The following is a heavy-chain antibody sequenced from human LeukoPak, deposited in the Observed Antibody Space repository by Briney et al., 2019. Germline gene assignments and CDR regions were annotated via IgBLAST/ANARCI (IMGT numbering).Heavy chain of an antibody. V-gene: IGHV3-30*03. CDR2: ISYDGSNK. Sequence: GGSLRLSCAASGFTFSSYGMHWVRQAPGKGLEWVAVISYDGSNKYYADSVKGRFTISRDNSKNTLYLQMNSLRAEDTAVYYCASIAWGFYGDHGAYFDYWGQGTLVTVSS. D-gene: IGHD4-17*01. CDR1: GFTFSSYG. J-gene: IGHJ4*02. CDR3: ASIAWGFYGDHGAYFDY.